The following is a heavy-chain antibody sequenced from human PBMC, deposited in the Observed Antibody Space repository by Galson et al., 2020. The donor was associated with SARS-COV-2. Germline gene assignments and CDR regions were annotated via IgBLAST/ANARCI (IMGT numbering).Heavy chain of an antibody. CDR2: INPNSGGP. D-gene: IGHD1-26*01. CDR1: GYTFTGYY. J-gene: IGHJ4*02. CDR3: ARDYQKVWWELPGTLYYFDY. Sequence: ASVQVSCKASGYTFTGYYLHWVRQAPGQGLEWMGWINPNSGGPKYAQKFQGRVTMTRDTSISTAYMELSRLRSDDTAVYYCARDYQKVWWELPGTLYYFDYWGQGTLVTVSS. V-gene: IGHV1-2*02.